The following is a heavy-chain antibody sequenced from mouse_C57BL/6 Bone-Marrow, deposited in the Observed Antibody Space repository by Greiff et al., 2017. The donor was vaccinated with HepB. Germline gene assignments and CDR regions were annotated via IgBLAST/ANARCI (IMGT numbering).Heavy chain of an antibody. J-gene: IGHJ3*01. D-gene: IGHD2-12*01. CDR3: VALLYFAY. V-gene: IGHV14-4*01. CDR1: GFNIKDDY. CDR2: IDPENGDT. Sequence: EVMLVESGAELVRPGASVKLSCTASGFNIKDDYMHWVKQRPEQGLEWIGWIDPENGDTEYASKFQGKATITADTSSNTAYLQLSSLTSEGTAVYYCVALLYFAYWGHGTLVTVSA.